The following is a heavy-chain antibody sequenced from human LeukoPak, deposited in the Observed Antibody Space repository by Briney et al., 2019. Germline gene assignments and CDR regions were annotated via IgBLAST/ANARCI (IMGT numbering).Heavy chain of an antibody. CDR3: AKDGDRYYYYGIDV. Sequence: LSGRPLRLSCAASGFTFDDYAMHWVRQAPGKGLEWVSGNSWSSGSIGYADSVKSRFTISRDNAKNSLYLQMNSQRAEDTALYYCAKDGDRYYYYGIDVWGQGTTVTVSS. D-gene: IGHD3-10*01. V-gene: IGHV3-9*01. CDR2: NSWSSGSI. CDR1: GFTFDDYA. J-gene: IGHJ6*02.